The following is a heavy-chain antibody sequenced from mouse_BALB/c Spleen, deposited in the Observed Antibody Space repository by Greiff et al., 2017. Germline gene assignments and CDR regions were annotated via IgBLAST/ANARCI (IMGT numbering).Heavy chain of an antibody. CDR2: INPYNDGT. CDR3: ARGGHYYGSSYGFAY. Sequence: EVKLVESGPELVKPGASVKMSCKASGYTFTSYVMHWVKQKPGQGLEWIGYINPYNDGTKYNEKFKGKATLTSDKSSSTAYMELSSLTSEDSAVYYCARGGHYYGSSYGFAYWGQGTLVTVSA. J-gene: IGHJ3*01. D-gene: IGHD1-1*01. CDR1: GYTFTSYV. V-gene: IGHV1-14*01.